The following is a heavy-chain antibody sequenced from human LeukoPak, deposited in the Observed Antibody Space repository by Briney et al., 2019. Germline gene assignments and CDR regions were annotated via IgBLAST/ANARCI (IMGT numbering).Heavy chain of an antibody. J-gene: IGHJ4*02. Sequence: SQTLSLSCAISGDTVSSNSAAWNWIRQSPSRGLEWLVRTYYRSKWYNDYAVSVKSRITINPDTSKNQFSLQLNSVTPEDTAVYYCARGSGSSIWLFDYWGQGTLVTVSS. CDR3: ARGSGSSIWLFDY. V-gene: IGHV6-1*01. CDR1: GDTVSSNSAA. CDR2: TYYRSKWYN. D-gene: IGHD6-13*01.